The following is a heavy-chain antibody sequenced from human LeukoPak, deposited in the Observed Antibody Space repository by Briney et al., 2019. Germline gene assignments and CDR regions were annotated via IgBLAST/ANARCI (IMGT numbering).Heavy chain of an antibody. CDR1: GFTFDDYG. J-gene: IGHJ4*02. Sequence: GGSLRLSCAASGFTFDDYGMSWVRQAPGKGLEWVSGINWNGGSTGYADSVKGRFTISRDNAKNSLYLQMNSLRAEDTALYYCARVEGDYYVSSGPYYFDYWGQGTLVTVSS. D-gene: IGHD3-22*01. V-gene: IGHV3-20*04. CDR2: INWNGGST. CDR3: ARVEGDYYVSSGPYYFDY.